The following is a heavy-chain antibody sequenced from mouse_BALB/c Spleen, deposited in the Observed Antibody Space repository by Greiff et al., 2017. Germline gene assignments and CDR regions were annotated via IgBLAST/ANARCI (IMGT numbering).Heavy chain of an antibody. CDR3: ARSDYVYAMDY. V-gene: IGHV3-2*02. J-gene: IGHJ4*01. CDR1: GYSITSDYA. D-gene: IGHD1-1*01. CDR2: ISYSGST. Sequence: VQLKESGPGLVKPSQSLSLTCTVTGYSITSDYAWNWIRQFPGNKLEWMGYISYSGSTSYNPSLKSRISITRDTSKNQFFLQLNSVTTEDTATYYCARSDYVYAMDYWGQGTSVTVSS.